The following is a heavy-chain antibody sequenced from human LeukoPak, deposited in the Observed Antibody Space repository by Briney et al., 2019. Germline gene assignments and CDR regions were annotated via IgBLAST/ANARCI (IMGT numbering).Heavy chain of an antibody. CDR2: IIDSTGYT. CDR3: AKDWARVVVTSDAFDI. V-gene: IGHV3-23*01. Sequence: GGSLRLSCVASGFTFSRYGMNWVRQAPGKGLEWVSSIIDSTGYTYYADSVKGRFTISRDNSKNTLYLQMNSLRAEDTAVYYCAKDWARVVVTSDAFDIWGQGTMVTVSS. CDR1: GFTFSRYG. J-gene: IGHJ3*02. D-gene: IGHD3-22*01.